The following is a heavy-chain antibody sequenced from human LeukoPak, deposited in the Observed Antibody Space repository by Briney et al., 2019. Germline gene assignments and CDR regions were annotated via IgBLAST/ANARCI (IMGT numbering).Heavy chain of an antibody. D-gene: IGHD2-15*01. Sequence: ASVKVSCKASGYTFTGYYMHWVRQAPGQGLEWMGWINPNSGGTNYAQKFQGRVTMTRDTSISTAYMELSRLRSDDTAVYYCARIYCDGGGCYWFDPWGQGTLVTVSS. CDR1: GYTFTGYY. J-gene: IGHJ5*02. CDR3: ARIYCDGGGCYWFDP. V-gene: IGHV1-2*02. CDR2: INPNSGGT.